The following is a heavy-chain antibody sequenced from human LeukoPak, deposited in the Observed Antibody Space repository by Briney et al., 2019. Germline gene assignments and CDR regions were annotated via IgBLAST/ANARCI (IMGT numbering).Heavy chain of an antibody. CDR3: ARHGGFDYGDYLFDY. CDR1: GGSISSYY. CDR2: IYYSGST. D-gene: IGHD4-17*01. Sequence: KPSETLSLTCTVSGGSISSYYWSWIRQPPGKGLEWIGYIYYSGSTNYNPSLKSRVTISVDTSKNQFSLKLSSVTAADTAVYYCARHGGFDYGDYLFDYWGQGTLVTVSP. J-gene: IGHJ4*02. V-gene: IGHV4-59*08.